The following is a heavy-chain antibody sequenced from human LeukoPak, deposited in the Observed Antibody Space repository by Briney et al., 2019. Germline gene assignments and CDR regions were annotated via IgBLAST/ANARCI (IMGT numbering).Heavy chain of an antibody. J-gene: IGHJ1*01. D-gene: IGHD6-13*01. V-gene: IGHV3-66*01. CDR1: GFTFSSYS. Sequence: GGSLRLSCAASGFTFSSYSMNWVRQAPGKGLERVSLIYSGGDTDYADSVKGRFTISRDNSKNILYLQMNSLRVDDTAVYYCARDPPAVSTNTYGWGQGTLVTVSS. CDR2: IYSGGDT. CDR3: ARDPPAVSTNTYG.